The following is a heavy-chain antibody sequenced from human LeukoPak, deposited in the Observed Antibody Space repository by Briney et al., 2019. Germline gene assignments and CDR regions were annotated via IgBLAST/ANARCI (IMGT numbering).Heavy chain of an antibody. J-gene: IGHJ4*02. CDR2: ISYDGSNK. CDR1: GFTFSSYA. CDR3: ARVGVGLVPAAIGYFDY. V-gene: IGHV3-30*04. D-gene: IGHD2-2*02. Sequence: GRSLRLSCAASGFTFSSYAMHWVRQAPGKGLEWVAVISYDGSNKYYADSVKGRFTISRDNSKNTLYLQMNSLRAEDTAVYYCARVGVGLVPAAIGYFDYWAREPWSPSPQ.